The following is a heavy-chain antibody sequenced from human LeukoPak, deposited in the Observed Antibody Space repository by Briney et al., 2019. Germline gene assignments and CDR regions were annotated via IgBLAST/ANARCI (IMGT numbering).Heavy chain of an antibody. D-gene: IGHD5-18*01. CDR1: GGSISSYY. J-gene: IGHJ6*03. V-gene: IGHV4-59*12. CDR2: IYYSGST. CDR3: ARQERGYSYGYLYYYYMDV. Sequence: PSETLSLTCTVSGGSISSYYWSWIRQPPGKGLEWIGYIYYSGSTNYNPSLKSRVTISVDTSKNQFSLKLSSVTAADTAVYYCARQERGYSYGYLYYYYMDVWGKGTTVTISS.